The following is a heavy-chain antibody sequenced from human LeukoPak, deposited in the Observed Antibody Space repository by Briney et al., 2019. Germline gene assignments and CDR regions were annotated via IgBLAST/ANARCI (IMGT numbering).Heavy chain of an antibody. CDR1: GFTFSSYG. CDR2: ISYDGSNK. D-gene: IGHD1-26*01. Sequence: GGFLRLSCAASGFTFSSYGMHWVRQAPGMGLEWVAVISYDGSNKYYADSVKGRFTISRDNSKNTLYLQMNSLRAEDTAVYYCAKDRLREPHFDPWGQGTLVTVSS. J-gene: IGHJ5*02. CDR3: AKDRLREPHFDP. V-gene: IGHV3-30*18.